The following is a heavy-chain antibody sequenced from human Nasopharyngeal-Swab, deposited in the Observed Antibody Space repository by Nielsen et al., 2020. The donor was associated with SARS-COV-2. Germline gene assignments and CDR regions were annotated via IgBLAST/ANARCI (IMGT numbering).Heavy chain of an antibody. Sequence: GESLKISCAASGFTFSSYSMNWVRQAPGKGLEWVSSISSSSSYIYYADSVKGQFTISRDNAKNSLYLQMNSLRAEDTAVYYCARDSEYSSSSLFQHWGQGTLVTVSS. J-gene: IGHJ1*01. V-gene: IGHV3-21*01. CDR2: ISSSSSYI. CDR1: GFTFSSYS. D-gene: IGHD6-6*01. CDR3: ARDSEYSSSSLFQH.